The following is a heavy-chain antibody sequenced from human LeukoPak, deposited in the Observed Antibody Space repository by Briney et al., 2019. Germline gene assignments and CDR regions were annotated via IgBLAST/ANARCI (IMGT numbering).Heavy chain of an antibody. D-gene: IGHD2-2*01. V-gene: IGHV4-4*02. CDR1: GGSISSSNW. J-gene: IGHJ6*02. CDR3: ARVVPAASWAYYYYYGMDV. Sequence: SGTLSLTCAVSGGSISSSNWWSWVRRPPGKGLEWIGEIYHSGSTNYNPSLRSRVTISVDKSKNQFSLKLSSVTAADTAVYYCARVVPAASWAYYYYYGMDVWGQGTTVTVSS. CDR2: IYHSGST.